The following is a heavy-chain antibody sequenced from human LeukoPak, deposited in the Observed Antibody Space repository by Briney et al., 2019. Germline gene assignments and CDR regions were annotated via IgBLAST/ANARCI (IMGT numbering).Heavy chain of an antibody. V-gene: IGHV3-64D*06. CDR1: GFTFCNYA. CDR2: ICDNGGNT. Sequence: PGGSLRLSCSPSGFTFCNYAIHWVPQAPGKGLEYVSTICDNGGNTNYADSVKGRHTISRDNSKNTLYLQMSSLRPEDTAVYYCVKAAGSWYGYFDYWGQGTLVTVSS. J-gene: IGHJ4*02. CDR3: VKAAGSWYGYFDY. D-gene: IGHD6-13*01.